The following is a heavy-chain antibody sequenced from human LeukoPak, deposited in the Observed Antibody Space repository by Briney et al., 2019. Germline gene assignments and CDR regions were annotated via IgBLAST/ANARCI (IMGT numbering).Heavy chain of an antibody. CDR3: AKEIFCTQTTCQGNDAFHI. J-gene: IGHJ3*02. D-gene: IGHD3-9*01. Sequence: TGGSLRLSCAASGFTFSSYWMHWVRQAPGKGLVWVSRISSEGDTTSYADSVKGRFTVSRDNSKNTVYLQMSSLKAEDTAIYYCAKEIFCTQTTCQGNDAFHIWGQGTVVTVSS. CDR2: ISSEGDTT. V-gene: IGHV3-74*01. CDR1: GFTFSSYW.